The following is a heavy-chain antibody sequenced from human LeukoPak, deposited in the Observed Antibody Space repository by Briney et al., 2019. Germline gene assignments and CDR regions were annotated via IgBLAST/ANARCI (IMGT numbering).Heavy chain of an antibody. CDR3: AREEYSTSFDY. V-gene: IGHV3-7*03. J-gene: IGHJ4*02. D-gene: IGHD6-6*01. CDR2: IKQDGSEI. Sequence: QPGGSLRLSCAASGFTLRSYWMTWVRQAPGKGLEWVANIKQDGSEIHYVDSVKGRFTISRDNAKNSLHLQMNSLRVEDTAVYYCAREEYSTSFDYWGQGTLVTVSP. CDR1: GFTLRSYW.